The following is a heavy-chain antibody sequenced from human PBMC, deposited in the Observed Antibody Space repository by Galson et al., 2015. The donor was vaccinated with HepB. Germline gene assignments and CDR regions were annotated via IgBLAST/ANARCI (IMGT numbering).Heavy chain of an antibody. CDR1: GFTFSSYA. Sequence: SLRLSCAASGFTFSSYAMHWVRQAPGKGLEWVAVISYDGSNKYYADSVKGRFTISRDNSKNTLYLQMNSLRAEDTAVYYCARDHRVGRGIQLTYDYWGQGTLVTVSS. CDR2: ISYDGSNK. D-gene: IGHD5-18*01. V-gene: IGHV3-30*04. CDR3: ARDHRVGRGIQLTYDY. J-gene: IGHJ4*02.